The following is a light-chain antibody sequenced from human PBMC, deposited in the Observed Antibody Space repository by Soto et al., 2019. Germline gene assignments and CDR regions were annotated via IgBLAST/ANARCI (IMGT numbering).Light chain of an antibody. Sequence: DIQLNQSPSSLSASVGDRVTITCRASQGISNYLAWYQQKPGKVPKLLIYAASTLQSGVPSRFSGSGSGTDFTLTISSLQPEYVATYYCQKYNSAPFTFGHGKKVDIK. CDR1: QGISNY. CDR3: QKYNSAPFT. CDR2: AAS. J-gene: IGKJ3*01. V-gene: IGKV1-27*01.